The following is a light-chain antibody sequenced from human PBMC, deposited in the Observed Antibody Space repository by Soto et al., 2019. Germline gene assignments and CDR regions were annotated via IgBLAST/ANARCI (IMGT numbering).Light chain of an antibody. CDR2: KAS. V-gene: IGKV1-5*03. Sequence: DIQMTQCPATVSASVGDRVTITFRASQSISSWLAWYQQKPGKAPKLLIYKASSLESGVPSRFSGSGSGTEFTLTISSLQPDDFATYYCQQYNSYWTFGQGTKVDI. J-gene: IGKJ1*01. CDR1: QSISSW. CDR3: QQYNSYWT.